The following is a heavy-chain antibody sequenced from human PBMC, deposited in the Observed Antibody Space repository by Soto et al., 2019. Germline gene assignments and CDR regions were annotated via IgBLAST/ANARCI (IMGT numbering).Heavy chain of an antibody. CDR2: ISYDGSNK. J-gene: IGHJ4*02. CDR3: ARNRDYYYSRLDY. CDR1: GFTFSSYA. D-gene: IGHD3-22*01. V-gene: IGHV3-30-3*01. Sequence: QVQLVESGVGVVQPGRSLRLSCAASGFTFSSYALHWVRQAPGKGLEWVAVISYDGSNKYYADSVQGRFTISRDHSKNPLYLQMNSLWAEDTAVYYCARNRDYYYSRLDYWGQGTLVTVSS.